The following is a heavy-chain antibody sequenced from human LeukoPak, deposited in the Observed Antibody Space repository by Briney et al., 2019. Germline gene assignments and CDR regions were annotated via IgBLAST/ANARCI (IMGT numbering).Heavy chain of an antibody. CDR1: GGSISSSNYY. CDR2: IYYSGST. CDR3: ARSRYFDWGP. J-gene: IGHJ5*02. Sequence: SETLSLTCTVSGGSISSSNYYWGWIRQPPGKGLEWIGTIYYSGSTYYNPSLKNRATISVDTSKNQFSLRLSSVTAADTAVYYCARSRYFDWGPWGQGTLVTVSS. V-gene: IGHV4-39*01. D-gene: IGHD3-9*01.